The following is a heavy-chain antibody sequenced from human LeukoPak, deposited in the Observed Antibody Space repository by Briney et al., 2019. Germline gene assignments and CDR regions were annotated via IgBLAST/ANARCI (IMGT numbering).Heavy chain of an antibody. CDR3: ATHCGGDCYSGGGY. CDR2: ISAYNGNT. Sequence: ASVKVSCKASGYTFTSYGISWVRQAPGQGLEWMGWISAYNGNTNYAQKLQGRVTMTTDTSTSTAYMELRSLRSDDTAVYYCATHCGGDCYSGGGYWGQGTLVTISS. J-gene: IGHJ4*02. CDR1: GYTFTSYG. D-gene: IGHD2-21*02. V-gene: IGHV1-18*01.